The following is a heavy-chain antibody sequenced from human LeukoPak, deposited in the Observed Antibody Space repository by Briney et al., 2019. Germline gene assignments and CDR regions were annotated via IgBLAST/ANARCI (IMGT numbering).Heavy chain of an antibody. CDR3: AREEVFGATMTVYGMDV. CDR1: GFTFSSYS. V-gene: IGHV3-21*01. CDR2: LSSSSSYI. Sequence: SGGSLRLSCAASGFTFSSYSMNWVRQAPGKGLEWVSSLSSSSSYIYYADSVKGRFTISRDNAKNSLYLQMNSLRAEDTAVYYCAREEVFGATMTVYGMDVWGQGTTVTVSS. D-gene: IGHD3-22*01. J-gene: IGHJ6*02.